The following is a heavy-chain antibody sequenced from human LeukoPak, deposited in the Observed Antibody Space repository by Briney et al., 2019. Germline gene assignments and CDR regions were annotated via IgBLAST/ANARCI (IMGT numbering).Heavy chain of an antibody. D-gene: IGHD6-19*01. J-gene: IGHJ4*02. Sequence: GGSLRLSCAASGFTFSDYAMSWVRQAPAKGLEWVSSINGNGGGSYYIDSVKGRFTVSRDNSENALYLQMNSLRAEDTAVYYCAKGRDSSGSLYFDYWGQGTLVTVFS. CDR1: GFTFSDYA. CDR3: AKGRDSSGSLYFDY. CDR2: INGNGGGS. V-gene: IGHV3-23*01.